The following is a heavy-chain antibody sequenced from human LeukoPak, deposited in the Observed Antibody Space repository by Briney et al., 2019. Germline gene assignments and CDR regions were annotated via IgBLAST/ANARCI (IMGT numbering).Heavy chain of an antibody. CDR1: GFTFDDYT. D-gene: IGHD1-26*01. V-gene: IGHV3-43*01. CDR3: ARIVGATGLDY. J-gene: IGHJ4*02. Sequence: GGSLRLSCAASGFTFDDYTMHWVRQAPGKGLEWVSLISWDGGSTYYADSVKGRFTISRDNSKNSLYLQMNSLRTEDTALYYCARIVGATGLDYWGQGTLVTVSS. CDR2: ISWDGGST.